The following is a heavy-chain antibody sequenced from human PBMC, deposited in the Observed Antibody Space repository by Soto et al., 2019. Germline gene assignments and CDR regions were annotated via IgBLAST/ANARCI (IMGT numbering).Heavy chain of an antibody. J-gene: IGHJ6*02. CDR1: GFIFNNDA. D-gene: IGHD2-8*02. V-gene: IGHV3-23*01. Sequence: EVQLWESGGGLVQPGGSLSLFCAASGFIFNNDAMTWVRQSPGKGLEWVSTAGGSGGTTYYADSVKGRFTISRDSSKNTLSLQMNSLRVEDTATYYCARDWTGNTCPCLDVWGQGTKVYVSS. CDR2: AGGSGGTT. CDR3: ARDWTGNTCPCLDV.